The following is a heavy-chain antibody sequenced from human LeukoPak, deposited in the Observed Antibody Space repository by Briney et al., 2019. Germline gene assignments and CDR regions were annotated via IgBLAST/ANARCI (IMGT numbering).Heavy chain of an antibody. CDR2: IWYDGSNK. CDR1: GFTFSSYG. D-gene: IGHD3-10*01. CDR3: WGYHYYGSGRDAFEI. V-gene: IGHV3-33*01. J-gene: IGHJ3*02. Sequence: GRSLRLSCAASGFTFSSYGMHWVRQAPGKGLEWVAVIWYDGSNKYYADSVKGRFTISRDNSKNTLYLQMNSLRAEDTAVYYCWGYHYYGSGRDAFEIWGQGTMVTASS.